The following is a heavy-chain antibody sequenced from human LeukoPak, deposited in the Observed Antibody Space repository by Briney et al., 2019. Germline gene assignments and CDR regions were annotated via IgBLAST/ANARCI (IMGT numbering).Heavy chain of an antibody. J-gene: IGHJ5*02. CDR3: ARHDWFDP. V-gene: IGHV3-23*01. CDR2: ISGSGDST. CDR1: GFTFSNYA. Sequence: GGSLRLSCAASGFTFSNYAMRWVRQAPGKGLEWVSGISGSGDSTYYADSVKGRFTISRDNSKNTVYLQMNSLRVDDTAVYYCARHDWFDPWGQGTRVTVSS.